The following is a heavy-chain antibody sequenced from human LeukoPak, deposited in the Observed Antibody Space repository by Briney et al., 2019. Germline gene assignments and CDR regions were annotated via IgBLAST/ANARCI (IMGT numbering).Heavy chain of an antibody. V-gene: IGHV3-23*01. Sequence: GASLRHSRAASGFTFCGYAMSWGPQAPRKGLEWVSTICGSGVSTYYADSVKGRFTISRDNSHNTLYLPVNSLRTEDTAIYYCAASGWYSPYYFYGMDVWGQGTTVTVSS. D-gene: IGHD6-19*01. CDR3: AASGWYSPYYFYGMDV. CDR1: GFTFCGYA. CDR2: ICGSGVST. J-gene: IGHJ6*01.